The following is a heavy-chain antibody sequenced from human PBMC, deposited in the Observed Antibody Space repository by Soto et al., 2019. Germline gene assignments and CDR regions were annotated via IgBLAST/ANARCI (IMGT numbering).Heavy chain of an antibody. D-gene: IGHD1-26*01. V-gene: IGHV3-72*01. CDR3: ARDVGIVGPKTSDY. CDR1: GFTFSDHF. Sequence: GGSLRLSCAASGFTFSDHFIDWVRQAPGKGLEWFARSRDKANSFSTEYAASVKGRFTISRDDSKNSVYLQMNSLKTEDTAVYYCARDVGIVGPKTSDYWGQGTLVTVSS. CDR2: SRDKANSFST. J-gene: IGHJ4*02.